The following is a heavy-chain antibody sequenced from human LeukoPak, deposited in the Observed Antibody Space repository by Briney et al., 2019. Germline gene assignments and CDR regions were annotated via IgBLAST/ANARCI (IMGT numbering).Heavy chain of an antibody. CDR1: GGSISSYY. J-gene: IGHJ6*02. V-gene: IGHV4-59*08. D-gene: IGHD5-12*01. Sequence: SETLSLTCTVSGGSISSYYWSWIRQPPGKGLEWIGYIYYSGITNYNPSLKSRVTISVDESKNQFSLKLSSVTAADTAVYYCARHIVATIIDPHYGMDVWGQGTTVTVSS. CDR3: ARHIVATIIDPHYGMDV. CDR2: IYYSGIT.